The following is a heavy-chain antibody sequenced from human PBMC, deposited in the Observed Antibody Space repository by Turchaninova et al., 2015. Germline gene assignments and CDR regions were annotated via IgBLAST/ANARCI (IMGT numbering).Heavy chain of an antibody. D-gene: IGHD6-19*01. CDR1: GFSPSTSGVG. V-gene: IGHV2-5*02. J-gene: IGHJ4*02. CDR3: AHRRPNSGGWDTGVFDQ. CDR2: IYWDDDK. Sequence: QISLKGSGPTRVKPTQTLTLTCTFSGFSPSTSGVGVGWIRPPPGKALECLALIYWDDDKRYSPSFKSRLTITKDTSKNQVVLTMTNMDPVDTATYYCAHRRPNSGGWDTGVFDQWGQGALVTVSS.